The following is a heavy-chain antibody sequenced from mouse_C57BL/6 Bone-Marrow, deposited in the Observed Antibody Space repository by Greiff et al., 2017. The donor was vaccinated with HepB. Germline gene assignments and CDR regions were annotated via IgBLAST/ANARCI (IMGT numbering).Heavy chain of an antibody. CDR3: ARAGV. CDR2: IDPSDSYT. V-gene: IGHV1-59*01. Sequence: QVQLQQPGAELVRPGTSVKLSCKASGYTFTSYWMNWVKQRPGQGLEWIGVIDPSDSYTNYNQKFKGKATLTVDTSSSTAYMQLSSLTSEDSAVYYCARAGVWGTGTTVTVSS. J-gene: IGHJ1*03. CDR1: GYTFTSYW.